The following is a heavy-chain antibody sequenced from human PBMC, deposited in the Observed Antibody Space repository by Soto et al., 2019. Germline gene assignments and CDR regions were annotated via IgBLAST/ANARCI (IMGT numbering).Heavy chain of an antibody. CDR3: ARVGYQVENY. CDR2: ISAYNGNT. D-gene: IGHD3-16*02. V-gene: IGHV1-18*01. CDR1: GYTFTSYG. Sequence: GASVKVSCKASGYTFTSYGISWVRQAPGQGLEWMGWISAYNGNTNYAQKLQGRVTITADKSTSTAYMELSSLRSEDTAVYYCARVGYQVENYWGQGTLVTVSS. J-gene: IGHJ4*02.